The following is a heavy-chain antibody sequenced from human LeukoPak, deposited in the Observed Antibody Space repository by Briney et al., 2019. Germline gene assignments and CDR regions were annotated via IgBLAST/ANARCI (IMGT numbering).Heavy chain of an antibody. J-gene: IGHJ1*01. CDR3: ARAVDSSGFSCFQH. CDR2: IYYSGST. CDR1: GGSISSYY. Sequence: PSETLSLTCTVSGGSISSYYWSWIRQPPGKGLEWIGYIYYSGSTNYNPSLKSRVTISVGTSKNQFSLKLSSVTAADTAVYYCARAVDSSGFSCFQHWGQGTLVTVSS. V-gene: IGHV4-59*01. D-gene: IGHD3-22*01.